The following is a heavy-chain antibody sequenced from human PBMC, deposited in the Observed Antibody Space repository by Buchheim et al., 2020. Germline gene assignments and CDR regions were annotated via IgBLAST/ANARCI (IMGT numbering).Heavy chain of an antibody. J-gene: IGHJ3*02. CDR2: IWYDASNK. V-gene: IGHV3-33*01. CDR3: GRDRTSYFAFDI. Sequence: QEQVVESGGGVVQPGRSLRLSCAASGFTFSRYGMFWVRQAPGKGLEWVAVIWYDASNKYYADPVKGRFTISRDNSRDMVYLQMNSLRAEDTAVYYCGRDRTSYFAFDIWGRGT. D-gene: IGHD1-1*01. CDR1: GFTFSRYG.